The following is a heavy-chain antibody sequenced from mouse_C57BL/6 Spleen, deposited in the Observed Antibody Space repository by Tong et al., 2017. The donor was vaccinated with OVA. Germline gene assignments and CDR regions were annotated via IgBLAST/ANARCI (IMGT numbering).Heavy chain of an antibody. CDR1: GFTFSSFG. CDR2: ISSGSSTI. D-gene: IGHD2-14*01. V-gene: IGHV5-17*02. Sequence: EVQLQESGGGLVKPGGSLKLSCAASGFTFSSFGMHWVRQAPEKGLEWVAYISSGSSTIYYADTVKGRFTISRDNPKNTLFLQMTSLRSEDTAMYYCARSRYDGDYFDYWGQGTTLTVSS. J-gene: IGHJ2*01. CDR3: ARSRYDGDYFDY.